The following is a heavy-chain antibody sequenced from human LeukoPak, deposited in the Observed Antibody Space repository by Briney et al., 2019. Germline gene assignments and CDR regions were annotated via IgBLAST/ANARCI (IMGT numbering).Heavy chain of an antibody. CDR2: IGSKAFNYAT. CDR3: TRHLDGIAAYDY. Sequence: GGSLRLSCAASGFTFSGCAVHWVRQAPGKGLEWVGRIGSKAFNYATVYAASVEGRFTISRDDSKHTAFLQMNSLKTEDTAVYYCTRHLDGIAAYDYWGQGSLVTVSS. J-gene: IGHJ4*02. V-gene: IGHV3-73*01. CDR1: GFTFSGCA. D-gene: IGHD6-13*01.